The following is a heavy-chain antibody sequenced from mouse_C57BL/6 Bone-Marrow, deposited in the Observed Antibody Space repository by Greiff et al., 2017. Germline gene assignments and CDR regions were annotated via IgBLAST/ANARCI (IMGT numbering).Heavy chain of an antibody. V-gene: IGHV1-55*01. CDR1: GYTFTSYW. J-gene: IGHJ3*01. D-gene: IGHD1-1*01. CDR2: IYPGSGST. CDR3: ATYYYGSSPFAY. Sequence: QVQLQQPGAELVKPGASVKMSCKASGYTFTSYWITWVKQRPGQGLEWIGDIYPGSGSTNYNEKFKSKATLTVDTSSSTAYMQLSSLTSEDSAVYYCATYYYGSSPFAYRGQGTLVTVSA.